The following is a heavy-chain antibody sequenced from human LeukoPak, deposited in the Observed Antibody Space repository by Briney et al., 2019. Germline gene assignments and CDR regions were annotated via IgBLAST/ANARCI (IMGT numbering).Heavy chain of an antibody. J-gene: IGHJ5*02. Sequence: SSVKLSCKASGFTFSSYAISWVRQAPGQGLEWMGIIIPIVGTENYAQKFQGRVTITTDESMSTEYMELSSLRSEDPDVYYSARDIQHPRDYYDSSGYTLDPSGQGTLVTVSS. D-gene: IGHD3-22*01. CDR2: IIPIVGTE. V-gene: IGHV1-69*05. CDR3: ARDIQHPRDYYDSSGYTLDP. CDR1: GFTFSSYA.